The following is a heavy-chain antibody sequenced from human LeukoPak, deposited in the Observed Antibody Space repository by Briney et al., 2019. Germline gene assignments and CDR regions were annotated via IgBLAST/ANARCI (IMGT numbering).Heavy chain of an antibody. J-gene: IGHJ4*02. Sequence: GGTLRLSCAASGFTFSNYGVSWVRQALGKGLEWVSAIGHSGSNTYYADSVRGRFTISRDNSKNMLYLQMNSLRVDDTAVYFCAKETLWQGSWYGAAGGGSNYWGQGTLVTVSS. CDR2: IGHSGSNT. V-gene: IGHV3-23*01. CDR3: AKETLWQGSWYGAAGGGSNY. D-gene: IGHD6-13*01. CDR1: GFTFSNYG.